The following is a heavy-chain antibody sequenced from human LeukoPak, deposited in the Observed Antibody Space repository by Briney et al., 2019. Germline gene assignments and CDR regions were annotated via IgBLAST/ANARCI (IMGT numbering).Heavy chain of an antibody. D-gene: IGHD3-22*01. CDR1: GDSICSVKYY. Sequence: PETPSLTRTVSGDSICSVKYYSGWIRPPPGPGLEWIGSMYYPGSTYYNPSLKSRVTISIDTSKNQFSLKLNSVTAADTAVYYCARLRVTMRVVVTVFDYWGRGIMVTVSS. CDR2: MYYPGST. CDR3: ARLRVTMRVVVTVFDY. V-gene: IGHV4-39*01. J-gene: IGHJ4*02.